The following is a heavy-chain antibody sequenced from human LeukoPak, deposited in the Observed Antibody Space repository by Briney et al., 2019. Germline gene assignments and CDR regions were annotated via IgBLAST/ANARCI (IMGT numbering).Heavy chain of an antibody. Sequence: GGSLRLSCATSGFTFSSYEMNWVRQAPGKGLEWVSYISSSGSTIYYADSVKGRFTISRDNAKNSLYLQMNSLRAEDTAVYYCARLWFGGVSIDYWGQGTLVPVSS. CDR3: ARLWFGGVSIDY. V-gene: IGHV3-48*03. CDR2: ISSSGSTI. D-gene: IGHD3-10*01. J-gene: IGHJ4*02. CDR1: GFTFSSYE.